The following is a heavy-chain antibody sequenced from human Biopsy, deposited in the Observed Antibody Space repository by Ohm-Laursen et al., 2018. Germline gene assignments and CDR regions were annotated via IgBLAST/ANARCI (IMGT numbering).Heavy chain of an antibody. CDR1: TGTFNSYG. CDR3: AREAIGYQLPCDD. D-gene: IGHD2-2*01. J-gene: IGHJ4*02. V-gene: IGHV1-69*11. CDR2: IIPILRTT. Sequence: SVKVSCKSPTGTFNSYGIIWVRQAPGQGLEWTGRIIPILRTTAYAQTFLGRVTITADPPTSTVDMELTSLTSDDTAVYFCAREAIGYQLPCDDWGQGTLVTVSS.